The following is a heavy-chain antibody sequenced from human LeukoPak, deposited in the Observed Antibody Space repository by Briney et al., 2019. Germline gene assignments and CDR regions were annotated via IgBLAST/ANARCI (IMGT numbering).Heavy chain of an antibody. D-gene: IGHD3-22*01. V-gene: IGHV4-34*01. CDR3: AGATYYYDSSGYYSYYYYYYMDV. Sequence: SETLSLTCAVYGGSFSGYYWSWIRQPPGKGLEWIGEINHSGSTNYNPSLKSRVTISVDTSKNQFSLKLSSVTAADTAVYYCAGATYYYDSSGYYSYYYYYYMDVWGKGTTVTVSS. CDR1: GGSFSGYY. J-gene: IGHJ6*03. CDR2: INHSGST.